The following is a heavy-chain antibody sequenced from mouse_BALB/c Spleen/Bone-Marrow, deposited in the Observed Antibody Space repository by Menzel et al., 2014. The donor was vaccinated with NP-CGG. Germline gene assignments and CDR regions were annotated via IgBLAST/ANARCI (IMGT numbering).Heavy chain of an antibody. V-gene: IGHV14-3*02. CDR3: ARFPYDYDGGGY. J-gene: IGHJ2*01. CDR1: GFNIKDTY. Sequence: EAQVAEFWVELVKPGASVKLSFTASGFNIKDTYMHWVKQRPEQGLEWIVRIDPANGKTKYDPKFQGFATIIAELSSTTAYLQLSSLTSEDTTVYYCARFPYDYDGGGYWGQGSPLTVSS. CDR2: IDPANGKT. D-gene: IGHD2-4*01.